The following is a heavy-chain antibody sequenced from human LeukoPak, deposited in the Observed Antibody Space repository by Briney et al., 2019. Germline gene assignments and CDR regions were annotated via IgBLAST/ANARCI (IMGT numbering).Heavy chain of an antibody. J-gene: IGHJ4*02. CDR1: GYNFATYW. V-gene: IGHV5-51*01. D-gene: IGHD5-18*01. Sequence: WESLKISTKGSGYNFATYWIGWVREMLGKGLDWMGIIYPDNSDTRYSPSIQGQVTISADKSISTAYLQWSSLKASHTAMYYCETRAYSYEDQEDYLDYCGQGTLVTVSS. CDR3: ETRAYSYEDQEDYLDY. CDR2: IYPDNSDT.